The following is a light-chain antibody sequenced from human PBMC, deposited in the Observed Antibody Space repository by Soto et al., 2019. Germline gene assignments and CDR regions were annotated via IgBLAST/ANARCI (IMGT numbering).Light chain of an antibody. CDR2: EVS. V-gene: IGLV2-23*02. CDR3: CSYACSSTRV. J-gene: IGLJ3*02. CDR1: SSDVGSYNL. Sequence: QSVLTQPASVSGSPGQSITISCTGTSSDVGSYNLVSWYQQHPGKAPKLMIYEVSKRPSGVSNRFSGSKSGNTASLTISGLQAEDEADYYCCSYACSSTRVFGGGTQLTVL.